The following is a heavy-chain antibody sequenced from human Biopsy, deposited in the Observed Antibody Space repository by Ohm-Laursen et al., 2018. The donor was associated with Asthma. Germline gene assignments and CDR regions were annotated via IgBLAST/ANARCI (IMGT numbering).Heavy chain of an antibody. CDR3: ARDSAEWELLRYYYYGMDV. Sequence: SLRLSCAASGFTFSSYGMHWVRQAPGKGLEWVAVISYDGSNKYYADSVKGRFTISRDNSKNTLYLQMNSLRAEDTAVYYCARDSAEWELLRYYYYGMDVWGQGTTVTVSS. CDR2: ISYDGSNK. V-gene: IGHV3-30*03. D-gene: IGHD1-26*01. CDR1: GFTFSSYG. J-gene: IGHJ6*02.